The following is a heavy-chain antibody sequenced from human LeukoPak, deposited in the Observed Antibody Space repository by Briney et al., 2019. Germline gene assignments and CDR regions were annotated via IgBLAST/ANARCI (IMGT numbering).Heavy chain of an antibody. CDR1: GGSFSGYY. J-gene: IGHJ6*03. D-gene: IGHD3-10*01. Sequence: SETLSLTCAVYGGSFSGYYWSWIRQPPGKGLEWIGEINHSGSTNYNPSLKSRVTISVDTSKNQFSLKLSSATAAHTAVYYCAREGGFGELLSAGGYYYCYLDVWGKGTTVTIS. V-gene: IGHV4-34*01. CDR2: INHSGST. CDR3: AREGGFGELLSAGGYYYCYLDV.